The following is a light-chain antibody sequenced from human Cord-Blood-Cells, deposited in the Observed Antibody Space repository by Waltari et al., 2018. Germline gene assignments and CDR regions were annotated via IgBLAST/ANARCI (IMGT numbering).Light chain of an antibody. Sequence: DVVMTQSPLSLPVTLGQPASISCRSSQSLVHSDGNTYLNWFQQRPGQSPRHLIYKVSNRDSGVPDRFSGSGSGTDFTLKISRVEAEDVGVYYCMQGTHWPPTFGGGTKVEIK. CDR1: QSLVHSDGNTY. V-gene: IGKV2-30*02. CDR3: MQGTHWPPT. CDR2: KVS. J-gene: IGKJ4*01.